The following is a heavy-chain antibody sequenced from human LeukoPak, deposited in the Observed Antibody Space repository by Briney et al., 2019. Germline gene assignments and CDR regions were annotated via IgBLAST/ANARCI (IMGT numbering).Heavy chain of an antibody. J-gene: IGHJ3*02. CDR3: ARDPDYGDQGNAFDI. Sequence: SVKVSCKASGGTFSSYAISWVRQAPGQGLEWMGRIILIFGTANYAQKFQGRVTITTDESTSTAYMELSSLRSEDTAVYYCARDPDYGDQGNAFDIWGQGTMVTVSS. CDR1: GGTFSSYA. D-gene: IGHD4-17*01. V-gene: IGHV1-69*05. CDR2: IILIFGTA.